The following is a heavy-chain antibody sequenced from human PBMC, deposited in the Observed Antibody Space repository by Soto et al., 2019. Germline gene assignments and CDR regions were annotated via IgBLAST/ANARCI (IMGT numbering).Heavy chain of an antibody. CDR2: ISWDGGST. CDR1: GFTFDDYA. CDR3: AKDGSPHYYYGMDV. J-gene: IGHJ6*02. V-gene: IGHV3-43D*03. Sequence: GGSLKIYCAASGFTFDDYAMHWVRQAPGKGLEWVSLISWDGGSTYYADSVKGRFTISRDNSKNSLYLQMNSLRAEDTALYYCAKDGSPHYYYGMDVWGQGTTVTVSS.